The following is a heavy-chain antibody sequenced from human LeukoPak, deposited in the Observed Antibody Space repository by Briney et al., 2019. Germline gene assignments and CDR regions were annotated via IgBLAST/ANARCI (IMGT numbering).Heavy chain of an antibody. CDR1: GGFISSSSHY. CDR3: WRYCSSTSCYYFDY. V-gene: IGHV4-39*07. CDR2: IYYSGST. Sequence: SETLSLTCTVSGGFISSSSHYWAWIRQPPGKGLEWIGSIYYSGSTYYNPSLKSRVTISVDTSKNQFSLKLSSVTAADTAVYYCWRYCSSTSCYYFDYWGQGTLVTVSS. J-gene: IGHJ4*02. D-gene: IGHD2-2*01.